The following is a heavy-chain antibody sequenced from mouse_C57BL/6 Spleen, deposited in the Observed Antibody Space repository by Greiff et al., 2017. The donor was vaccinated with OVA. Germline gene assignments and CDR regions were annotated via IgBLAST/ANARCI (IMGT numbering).Heavy chain of an antibody. CDR1: GFSLTSYG. V-gene: IGHV2-2*01. Sequence: VKLMESGPGLVQPSPSLSITCTVSGFSLTSYGVHWVRQSPGKGLEWLGVIWRGGSTDYNAAFISRLSISKDNSKSQVFFKMNSLQADDTAIYYCARGGVATGYFDYWGQGTTLTVSS. D-gene: IGHD1-1*01. CDR2: IWRGGST. CDR3: ARGGVATGYFDY. J-gene: IGHJ2*01.